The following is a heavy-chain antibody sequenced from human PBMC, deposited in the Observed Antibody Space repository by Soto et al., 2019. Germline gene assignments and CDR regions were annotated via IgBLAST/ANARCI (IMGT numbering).Heavy chain of an antibody. D-gene: IGHD1-26*01. V-gene: IGHV1-69*04. J-gene: IGHJ4*02. CDR2: IIPILGIA. Sequence: EASVKVSCKASGGTFSSYTISWVRQAPGQGLEWMGRIIPILGIANYAQKFQGRVTITADKSTSTVYMQLSSLTSEDTAVYYCARDDSGFSGSHYIDYFNYWGQGALVTVSS. CDR3: ARDDSGFSGSHYIDYFNY. CDR1: GGTFSSYT.